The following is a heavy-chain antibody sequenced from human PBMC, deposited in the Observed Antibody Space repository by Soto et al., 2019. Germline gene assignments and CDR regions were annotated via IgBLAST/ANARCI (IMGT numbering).Heavy chain of an antibody. V-gene: IGHV1-3*01. CDR2: IAPGNGNT. D-gene: IGHD2-21*01. CDR3: AKGSRMWTPDY. CDR1: GYTFTDYA. Sequence: QVQLVQSGAEVKKPGASVKVFCKASGYTFTDYAIHWVRQAPGQRLELMGWIAPGNGNTKYSQNFQGRVTITRDTYATTAYMELSSLRSEDTAVYSCAKGSRMWTPDYWGQGTLVTVSS. J-gene: IGHJ4*02.